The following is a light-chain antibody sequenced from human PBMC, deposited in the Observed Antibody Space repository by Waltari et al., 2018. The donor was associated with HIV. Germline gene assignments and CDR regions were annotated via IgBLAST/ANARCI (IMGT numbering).Light chain of an antibody. CDR1: HSVLYSSNNKYY. J-gene: IGKJ1*01. Sequence: DIVMTQSPVSLAASPGARATIKCNSSHSVLYSSNNKYYLSWYQQNPGQPPKLLIYWASTRESGVPDRFSGGGSWTDFTLTISSLQAEDVAVYDCQQYYSTPPTFGQGTKVEIK. V-gene: IGKV4-1*01. CDR2: WAS. CDR3: QQYYSTPPT.